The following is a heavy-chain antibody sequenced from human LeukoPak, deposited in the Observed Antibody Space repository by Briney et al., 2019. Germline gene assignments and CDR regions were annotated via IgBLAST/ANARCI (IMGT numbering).Heavy chain of an antibody. J-gene: IGHJ4*02. Sequence: SETLSLTCAVYGGSFSGYYWSWIRQPPGKGLEWIGYIYHSGSTYYNPSLKSRVTISVDRSKNQFSLKLSSVTAADTAVYYCARARLYSGLYYFDYWGQGTLVTVSS. CDR1: GGSFSGYY. CDR3: ARARLYSGLYYFDY. V-gene: IGHV4-34*01. CDR2: IYHSGST. D-gene: IGHD3-10*01.